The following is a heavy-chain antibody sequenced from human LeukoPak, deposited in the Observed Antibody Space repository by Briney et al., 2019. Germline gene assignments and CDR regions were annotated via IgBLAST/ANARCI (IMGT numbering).Heavy chain of an antibody. D-gene: IGHD3-22*01. CDR3: ARAGYYYDGSGYYYADY. Sequence: SETLSLTCTVSGGSISSYYWSWIRQPAGKGLEWIGRIYTSGSTNYNPSLKSRVTMSVDTSKNQFSLKLSSVTAADTAVYYCARAGYYYDGSGYYYADYWGQGTLVTVSS. J-gene: IGHJ4*02. CDR1: GGSISSYY. V-gene: IGHV4-4*07. CDR2: IYTSGST.